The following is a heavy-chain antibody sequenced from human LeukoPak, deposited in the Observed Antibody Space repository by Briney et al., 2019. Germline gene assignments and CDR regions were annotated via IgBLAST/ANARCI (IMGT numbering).Heavy chain of an antibody. V-gene: IGHV4-61*02. D-gene: IGHD4-11*01. CDR2: IYTSGST. Sequence: SETLSLTCTVSGGSISSGSYYWSWIRQPAGKGLEWIGRIYTSGSTNYNPSLKSRVTISVDTSKNQFSLKLSSVTAADTAVYYCARDDYSNYWFDRPGQGTLVTVSS. J-gene: IGHJ5*02. CDR1: GGSISSGSYY. CDR3: ARDDYSNYWFDR.